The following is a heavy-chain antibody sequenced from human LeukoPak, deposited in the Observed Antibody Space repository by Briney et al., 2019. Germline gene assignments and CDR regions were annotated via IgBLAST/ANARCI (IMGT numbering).Heavy chain of an antibody. Sequence: PGGSLRLSCVASGLTFDDYGMSWVRQAPGKGLEWVSGINWNGASIGYAASVKGRFTISRDNAKNSLYLQMNSLRAEDTTLYYCVRGAPTCCSGGSCYSGDAFDMWGQGTMVTVSS. J-gene: IGHJ3*02. V-gene: IGHV3-20*04. CDR1: GLTFDDYG. CDR2: INWNGASI. CDR3: VRGAPTCCSGGSCYSGDAFDM. D-gene: IGHD2-15*01.